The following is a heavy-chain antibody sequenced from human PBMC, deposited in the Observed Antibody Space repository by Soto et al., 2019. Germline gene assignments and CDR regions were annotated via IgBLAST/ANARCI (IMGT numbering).Heavy chain of an antibody. J-gene: IGHJ4*02. CDR2: INAGNGNT. CDR3: ARRNSSGWYFDY. D-gene: IGHD6-19*01. CDR1: GYTFTSYA. Sequence: VDSVKVSCKASGYTFTSYAMHWVRQAPGQRLEWMGWINAGNGNTKYSQKFQGRVTITRDTSASTAYMELSSLRSEDTAVYYCARRNSSGWYFDYWGQGNLVTV. V-gene: IGHV1-3*01.